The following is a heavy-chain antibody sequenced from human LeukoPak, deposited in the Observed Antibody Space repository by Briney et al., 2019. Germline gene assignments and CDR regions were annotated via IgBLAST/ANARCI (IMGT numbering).Heavy chain of an antibody. CDR2: INHSGST. Sequence: PSETLSLTCAVYGGSFSGYYWSWIRQPPGKGLEWIGEINHSGSTNYNPSLKSRVTISVDTSKNQFSLKLSSVTAADTAVYYCASMLGVAAAGTGHHYYGMDVWGQGTTVTVSS. D-gene: IGHD6-13*01. J-gene: IGHJ6*02. CDR3: ASMLGVAAAGTGHHYYGMDV. CDR1: GGSFSGYY. V-gene: IGHV4-34*01.